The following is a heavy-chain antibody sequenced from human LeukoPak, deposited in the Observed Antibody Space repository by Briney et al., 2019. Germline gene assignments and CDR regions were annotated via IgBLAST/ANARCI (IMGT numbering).Heavy chain of an antibody. D-gene: IGHD3-3*01. CDR3: ARALSDFWSGSFGYGMDV. J-gene: IGHJ6*02. CDR2: IYSGGST. Sequence: GGSLRLSCAASGFTVSSNYMSWVRQAPGKGLEWVSVIYSGGSTYYADSVKGRFTISRDNSKNTLYLQMNSLRAEDTAVYYCARALSDFWSGSFGYGMDVWGQGTTVTVSS. CDR1: GFTVSSNY. V-gene: IGHV3-66*01.